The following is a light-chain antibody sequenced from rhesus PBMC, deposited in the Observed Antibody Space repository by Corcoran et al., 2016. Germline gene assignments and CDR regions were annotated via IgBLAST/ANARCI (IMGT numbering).Light chain of an antibody. Sequence: QAALTQPRSVSGSPGQSVTISCTGTSSDIGGYNYVAWYQQHPGSAPKLMIYDVTKRPSGVSDRFSGSKSGNTASLTISGLQAEDEADDYCSSYAGSNTFIFGDGTRLTVL. CDR1: SSDIGGYNY. CDR2: DVT. V-gene: IGLV2-32*02. CDR3: SSYAGSNTFI. J-gene: IGLJ1*01.